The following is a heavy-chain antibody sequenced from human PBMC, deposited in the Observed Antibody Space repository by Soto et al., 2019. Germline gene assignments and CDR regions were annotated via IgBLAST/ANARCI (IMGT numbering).Heavy chain of an antibody. CDR1: GFTFSSYA. V-gene: IGHV3-23*01. Sequence: GGSLKLSCAASGFTFSSYAMSWVRQAPGKGLEWVSAISGSGGSTYYADSVKGRFTISRDNSKNTLYLQMNSLRAEDTAVYYCAKSLGDAWGYYYYYMDVWGKGTTVTVSS. CDR3: AKSLGDAWGYYYYYMDV. CDR2: ISGSGGST. J-gene: IGHJ6*03. D-gene: IGHD3-16*01.